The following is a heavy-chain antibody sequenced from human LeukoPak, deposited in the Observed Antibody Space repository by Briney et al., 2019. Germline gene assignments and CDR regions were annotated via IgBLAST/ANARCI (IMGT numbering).Heavy chain of an antibody. CDR3: ARQSYRGSYLLYWFDP. V-gene: IGHV1-46*01. CDR2: INPSGGST. CDR1: GYTFTSNY. D-gene: IGHD1-26*01. J-gene: IGHJ5*02. Sequence: ASVKLSFNASGYTFTSNYMHWVRQAPGQGLEWMGIINPSGGSTSYAQKFQGRVTMTRDTSTSTVYMELSSLRSEDTAVYYCARQSYRGSYLLYWFDPWGQGTLVTVSS.